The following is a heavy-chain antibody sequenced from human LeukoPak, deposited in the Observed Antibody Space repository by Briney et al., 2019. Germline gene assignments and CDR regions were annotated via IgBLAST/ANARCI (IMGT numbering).Heavy chain of an antibody. D-gene: IGHD3-10*01. J-gene: IGHJ4*02. CDR2: TYYSGST. CDR3: ARGTMVRGVAFDY. Sequence: PSETLSLTCTVSGGSISSGGYYWSWIRQHPGTGLEWIGYTYYSGSTYYNPSLKSRVTISVDTSKNQFSLKLSSVTAADTAVYYCARGTMVRGVAFDYWGQGTLVTVSS. CDR1: GGSISSGGYY. V-gene: IGHV4-31*03.